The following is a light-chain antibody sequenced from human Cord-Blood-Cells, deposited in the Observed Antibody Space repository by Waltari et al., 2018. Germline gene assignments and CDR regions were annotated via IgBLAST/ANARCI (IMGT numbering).Light chain of an antibody. CDR2: DAS. V-gene: IGKV3-11*01. Sequence: EFVCTQSPATRSLSPGERATISCRASQIVSSYLAWYQQKPGQAPRILIYDASNRATVFPARFSGRGSGTDFTLTISSLEPEDFAVYYCQQRSNWPGTFGQGTKVEIK. CDR1: QIVSSY. CDR3: QQRSNWPGT. J-gene: IGKJ1*01.